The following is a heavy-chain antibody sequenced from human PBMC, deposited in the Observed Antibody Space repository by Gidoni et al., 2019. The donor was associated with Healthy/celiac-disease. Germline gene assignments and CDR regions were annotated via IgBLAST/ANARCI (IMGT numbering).Heavy chain of an antibody. CDR3: ARGKGGSGSYRRYNWFDP. CDR2: INHSGST. J-gene: IGHJ5*02. V-gene: IGHV4-34*01. CDR1: GGSLSGYD. Sequence: QVQLQPWGAGPLKPSETLSLTSAVYGGSLSGYDWSWIRQPPGKGLEWIGEINHSGSTNYNPSLKSRVTISVDTSKNQFSLKLSSGTAADTAVYYCARGKGGSGSYRRYNWFDPWGQGTLVTVSS. D-gene: IGHD3-10*01.